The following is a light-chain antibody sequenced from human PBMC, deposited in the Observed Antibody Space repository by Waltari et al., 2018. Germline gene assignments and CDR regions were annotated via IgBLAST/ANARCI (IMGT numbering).Light chain of an antibody. CDR1: SRDIGAFDY. J-gene: IGLJ2*01. CDR3: CSYAGANDFVV. Sequence: HSALTQPPSESGSLGQSVTISCPGTSRDIGAFDYVSWYQQHPGKAPKLVIHEVNRRPSGVPDRFSGSKAGNTASLIVSGLQADDEADYYCCSYAGANDFVVFGGGTKLIVL. CDR2: EVN. V-gene: IGLV2-8*01.